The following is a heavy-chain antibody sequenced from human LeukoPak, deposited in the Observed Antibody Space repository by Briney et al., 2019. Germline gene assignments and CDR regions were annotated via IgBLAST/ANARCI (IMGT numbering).Heavy chain of an antibody. CDR2: ISSSSSTI. CDR3: AKDKGRYYYYMDV. CDR1: GFTFSSYE. V-gene: IGHV3-48*03. J-gene: IGHJ6*03. Sequence: PGGSLRLSCAASGFTFSSYEMNWVRQAPGKGLEWVSYISSSSSTIYYADSVKGRFTISRDNAKNSLYLQMNSLRAEDMALYYCAKDKGRYYYYMDVWGKGTTVTVSS.